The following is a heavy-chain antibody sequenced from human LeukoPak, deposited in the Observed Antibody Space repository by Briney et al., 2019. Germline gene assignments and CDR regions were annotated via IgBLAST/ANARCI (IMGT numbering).Heavy chain of an antibody. J-gene: IGHJ4*02. CDR2: INPNSGGT. CDR1: GYTFTGYY. Sequence: GASVKVSCKASGYTFTGYYMHWVRQAPGQGLEWMGWINPNSGGTNYAQKFQGRVTMTRDTSISTAYMELSRLRSDDTAVYYCARGTPYYDILTGYYRYYFDYWGQGTLVTVSS. D-gene: IGHD3-9*01. CDR3: ARGTPYYDILTGYYRYYFDY. V-gene: IGHV1-2*02.